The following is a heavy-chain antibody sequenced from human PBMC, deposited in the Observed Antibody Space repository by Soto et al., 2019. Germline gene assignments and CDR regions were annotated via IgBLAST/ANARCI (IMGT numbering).Heavy chain of an antibody. Sequence: AGGSLRLSWAASGFTFSDYYMSWIRQAPGKGLEWVSYISSSGSTIYYADSVKGRFTISRDNAKNSLYLQMNSLRAEDTAVYYCARRSFDWLLSSLYYFDYWGQGTLVTVSS. CDR2: ISSSGSTI. CDR1: GFTFSDYY. V-gene: IGHV3-11*01. CDR3: ARRSFDWLLSSLYYFDY. D-gene: IGHD3-9*01. J-gene: IGHJ4*02.